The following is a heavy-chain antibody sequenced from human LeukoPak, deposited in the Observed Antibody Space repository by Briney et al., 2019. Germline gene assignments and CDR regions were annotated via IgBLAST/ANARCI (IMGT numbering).Heavy chain of an antibody. CDR3: AGLRNYYDSSGYYWVFDY. CDR1: GDSISNSY. D-gene: IGHD3-22*01. Sequence: SETLSLTCTVSGDSISNSYWSWIRQPPGRGLEYIGYMYHSGSTNYNPSLKSRVTILVDTSKKQFSLKLSSMTVADTAIYYCAGLRNYYDSSGYYWVFDYWGQGILVTVSS. V-gene: IGHV4-59*01. J-gene: IGHJ4*02. CDR2: MYHSGST.